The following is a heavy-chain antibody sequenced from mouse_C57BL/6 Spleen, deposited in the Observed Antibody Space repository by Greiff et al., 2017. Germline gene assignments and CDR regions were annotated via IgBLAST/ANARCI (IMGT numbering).Heavy chain of an antibody. D-gene: IGHD3-2*02. Sequence: VQLQQPGAELVRPGSSVKLSCKASGYTFTSYWMPWVQPRPIQGLDWIGNIDPSDSETHYNQKFKDKATLTVDKSSSTAYMQLSSLTSEDSAVYYCARRLGGGYFDYWGQGTTLTVTS. V-gene: IGHV1-52*01. CDR1: GYTFTSYW. CDR3: ARRLGGGYFDY. CDR2: IDPSDSET. J-gene: IGHJ2*01.